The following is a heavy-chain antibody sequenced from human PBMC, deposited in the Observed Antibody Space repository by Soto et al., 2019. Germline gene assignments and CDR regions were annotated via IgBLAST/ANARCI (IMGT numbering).Heavy chain of an antibody. V-gene: IGHV3-33*01. CDR3: AGDGGVTGGEYFQH. CDR1: GFTFSSYG. Sequence: QVQLVESGGGVVQPGRSLRLSCAASGFTFSSYGMHWVRQAPGKGLEWVAVIWYDGSNKYYADSVKGRFTISRDNSKNTLYPQMNSLRAEDTAVYYCAGDGGVTGGEYFQHWGQGTLVTVSS. CDR2: IWYDGSNK. J-gene: IGHJ1*01. D-gene: IGHD2-15*01.